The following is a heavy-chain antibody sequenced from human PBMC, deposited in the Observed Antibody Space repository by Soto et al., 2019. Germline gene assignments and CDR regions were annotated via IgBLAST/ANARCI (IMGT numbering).Heavy chain of an antibody. CDR3: ARGAHGSGYAVY. J-gene: IGHJ4*02. CDR1: GYTFTTYG. Sequence: GPSVKVSCKASGYTFTTYGIHWVRQAPGQGLEYMGWISGYNGNTKYPQRFQGRVTMTADTSRSTAYLELRSLRSEDTAVYYCARGAHGSGYAVYWGQGTLVTVSS. D-gene: IGHD3-3*01. CDR2: ISGYNGNT. V-gene: IGHV1-18*01.